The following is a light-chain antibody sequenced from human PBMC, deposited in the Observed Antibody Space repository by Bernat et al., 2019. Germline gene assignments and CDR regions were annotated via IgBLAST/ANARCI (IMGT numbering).Light chain of an antibody. CDR3: SSYTSRSTLERF. V-gene: IGLV2-14*01. CDR1: SSDVGGYNY. J-gene: IGLJ1*01. CDR2: DVS. Sequence: QSALTQPASVSGSPGQSITISCTGTSSDVGGYNYVSWYQQHPGKAPKLMIYDVSNRPSGVSNRFSGSKSGNTASLTISGLQAEEEADYYCSSYTSRSTLERFFGTGTKVTVL.